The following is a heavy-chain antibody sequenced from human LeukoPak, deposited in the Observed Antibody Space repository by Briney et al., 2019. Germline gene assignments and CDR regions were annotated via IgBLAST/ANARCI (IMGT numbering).Heavy chain of an antibody. Sequence: SETLSLTCTVSGGSISSYYWSWIRQPPGKGLEWIGYIYYSGSTNYNPSLKSRVTISVDTSKNQFSLKLSSVTAADTAVYYCTRVGPSLHWNSDYWGQGTLVTVSS. V-gene: IGHV4-59*01. CDR2: IYYSGST. D-gene: IGHD1-1*01. CDR3: TRVGPSLHWNSDY. J-gene: IGHJ4*02. CDR1: GGSISSYY.